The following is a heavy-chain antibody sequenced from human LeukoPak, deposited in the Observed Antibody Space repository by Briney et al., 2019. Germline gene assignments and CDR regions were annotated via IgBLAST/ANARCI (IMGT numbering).Heavy chain of an antibody. D-gene: IGHD3-22*01. CDR2: ISAYNGNT. J-gene: IGHJ4*02. Sequence: ASVKVSCKASGYTFTSYGISWVRQAPGQGLEWMGWISAYNGNTNYAQKLQGRVTMTTDTSTSTAYMELRSLRSDDTAVYYGARDCDYYDSSGYCNWGQGTLVTVSS. V-gene: IGHV1-18*01. CDR3: ARDCDYYDSSGYCN. CDR1: GYTFTSYG.